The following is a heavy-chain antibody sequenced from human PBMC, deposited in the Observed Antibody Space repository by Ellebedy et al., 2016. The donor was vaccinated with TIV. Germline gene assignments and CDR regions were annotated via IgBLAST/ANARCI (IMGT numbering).Heavy chain of an antibody. CDR3: ASPNPGIAVAGPNTYYFDY. CDR2: IYYSGST. J-gene: IGHJ4*02. D-gene: IGHD6-19*01. Sequence: GSLRLXXTVSGGSISSNSYYWGWIRQPPGKGLEWIGSIYYSGSTYYNPSLKSRVTISVDTSKNQFSLKLSSVTAADTAVYYCASPNPGIAVAGPNTYYFDYWGQGTLVTVSS. V-gene: IGHV4-39*07. CDR1: GGSISSNSYY.